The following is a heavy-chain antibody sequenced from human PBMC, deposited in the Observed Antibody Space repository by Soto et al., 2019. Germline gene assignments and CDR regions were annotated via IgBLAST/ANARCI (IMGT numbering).Heavy chain of an antibody. V-gene: IGHV3-23*01. CDR2: ISGSGGST. CDR1: GFTFSSYA. D-gene: IGHD2-15*01. CDR3: AKDWVDYXPETSYFDY. J-gene: IGHJ4*02. Sequence: GGSLRLSCAASGFTFSSYAMSWVRQAPGKGLEWVSAISGSGGSTYYADSVKGRFTISRDNSKNTLYLQMNSLRAEDTAVYYCAKDWVDYXPETSYFDYWGQGTLVTVSS.